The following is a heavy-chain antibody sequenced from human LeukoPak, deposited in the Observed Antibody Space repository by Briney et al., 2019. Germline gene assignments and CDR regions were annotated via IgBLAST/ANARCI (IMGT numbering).Heavy chain of an antibody. CDR3: ARDHNYAFDN. D-gene: IGHD1-1*01. J-gene: IGHJ4*02. Sequence: GGSLRLSCTASGFPFIEYSMNWVRQAPGKGLEWISYIGIDSGNTKYADSVRGRFTISADKAKNSLYLQMNSLRVEDTAMYYCARDHNYAFDNWGQGTLVSVAS. CDR2: IGIDSGNT. V-gene: IGHV3-48*01. CDR1: GFPFIEYS.